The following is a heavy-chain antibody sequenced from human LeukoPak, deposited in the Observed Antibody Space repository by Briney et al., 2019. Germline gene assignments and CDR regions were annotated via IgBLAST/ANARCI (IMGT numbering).Heavy chain of an antibody. D-gene: IGHD3-22*01. CDR2: IYSGGST. CDR1: GFTVSSNY. Sequence: GGSLRLSCAASGFTVSSNYMSWVRQAPGKGLEWASVIYSGGSTYYADSVKGRFTISRDNAKNSLYLQMNSLRAEDTALYYCAKDKGNYYDSSGSFDYWGQGTLVTVSS. V-gene: IGHV3-53*05. J-gene: IGHJ4*02. CDR3: AKDKGNYYDSSGSFDY.